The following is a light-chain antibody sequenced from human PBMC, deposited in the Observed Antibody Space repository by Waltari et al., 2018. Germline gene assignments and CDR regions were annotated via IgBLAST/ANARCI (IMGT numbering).Light chain of an antibody. CDR3: QQYRMTPVT. CDR1: ESVDDL. CDR2: DES. Sequence: EVLLTHSPGTLSLSPGDRATLSCRASESVDDLLAWYQQKPDQAPRLHIHDESTRATGIPDRFSGSGAGTDFTLTISRLEAGDFALYYCQQYRMTPVTFGQGTKVEIK. V-gene: IGKV3-20*01. J-gene: IGKJ2*01.